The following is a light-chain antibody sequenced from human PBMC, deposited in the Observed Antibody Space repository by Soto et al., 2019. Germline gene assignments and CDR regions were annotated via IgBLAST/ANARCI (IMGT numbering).Light chain of an antibody. Sequence: EIVLTQSPATLSSSPGERATLSCRASQSVSSYLAWYQQKPGQAPRLLIYAASNRATGIPARFSGSGSGTDFTLTISSLEPEDFAVYYCQQRSNWLWTFGQGTKVEIK. CDR3: QQRSNWLWT. CDR1: QSVSSY. V-gene: IGKV3-11*01. J-gene: IGKJ1*01. CDR2: AAS.